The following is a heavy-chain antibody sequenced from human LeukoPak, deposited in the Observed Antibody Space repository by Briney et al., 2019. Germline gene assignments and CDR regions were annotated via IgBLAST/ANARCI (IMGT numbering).Heavy chain of an antibody. CDR3: ARVLVPAAIYLHNWFDP. V-gene: IGHV1-2*02. D-gene: IGHD2-2*01. Sequence: ASVKVSCKASGYTSTSYGISWVRQAPGQGLEWMGWINPNSGGTNYAQKFQGRVTMTRDTSISTAYMELSRLRSDDTAVYYCARVLVPAAIYLHNWFDPWGQGTLVTVSS. CDR1: GYTSTSYG. CDR2: INPNSGGT. J-gene: IGHJ5*02.